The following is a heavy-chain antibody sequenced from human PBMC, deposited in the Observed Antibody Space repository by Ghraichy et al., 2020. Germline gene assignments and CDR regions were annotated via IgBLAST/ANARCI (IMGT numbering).Heavy chain of an antibody. J-gene: IGHJ6*02. V-gene: IGHV3-43*02. D-gene: IGHD5-12*01. CDR1: GFTFDEYV. CDR3: AKRENSGSAFYGMDV. CDR2: ISGDGGRK. Sequence: LSLTCAASGFTFDEYVLHWVRQAPGKGLEWVSLISGDGGRKYYADSVKGRFTISRDNRKNSLYLEMSSLRIEDTALYYCAKRENSGSAFYGMDVWGRGTTVTVS.